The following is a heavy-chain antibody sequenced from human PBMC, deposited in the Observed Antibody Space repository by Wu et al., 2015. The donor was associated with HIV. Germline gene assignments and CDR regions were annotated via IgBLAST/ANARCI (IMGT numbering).Heavy chain of an antibody. J-gene: IGHJ4*02. CDR3: ARDPQEVSGWYTH. D-gene: IGHD6-19*01. CDR2: INPSSGDT. Sequence: QVQLLQSGAEVKKPGASVKVSCKASGYTFADYYMHWVRQAPGQGLEWMGWINPSSGDTSFSQKLQSRVTMTRDTSISTAYMELSRLRFDDTAVYYCARDPQEVSGWYTHWGQGTLVTVSS. V-gene: IGHV1-2*02. CDR1: GYTFADYY.